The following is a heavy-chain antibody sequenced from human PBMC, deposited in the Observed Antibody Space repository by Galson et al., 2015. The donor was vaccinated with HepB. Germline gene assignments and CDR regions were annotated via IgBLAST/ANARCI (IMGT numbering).Heavy chain of an antibody. J-gene: IGHJ5*02. CDR1: GGSFSGYY. D-gene: IGHD5-12*01. CDR3: AKGRVPVGRGYNWFDP. CDR2: INHRGST. V-gene: IGHV4-34*01. Sequence: SETLSLTCADYGGSFSGYYWNWIRQPPGKGLEWIGEINHRGSTNYNPSLKSRVTISVDTSKNQFSLKLSSVTAADTAIYYCAKGRVPVGRGYNWFDPWGQGSLVTVSS.